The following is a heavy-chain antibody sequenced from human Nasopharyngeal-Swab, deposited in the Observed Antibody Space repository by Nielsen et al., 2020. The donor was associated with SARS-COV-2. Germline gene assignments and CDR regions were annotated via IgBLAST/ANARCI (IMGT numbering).Heavy chain of an antibody. CDR3: AREVPYSGHDDAFDI. CDR1: GLGFSNYE. D-gene: IGHD5-12*01. V-gene: IGHV3-48*03. J-gene: IGHJ3*02. CDR2: ISTTTATI. Sequence: GESLKISCAASGLGFSNYEMNWVRQAPGKGLEWISYISTTTATIYYADSVKGRFTISRDNAKNSLYLQMNSLRAGDTAVYYCAREVPYSGHDDAFDIWGQGTMVTVSA.